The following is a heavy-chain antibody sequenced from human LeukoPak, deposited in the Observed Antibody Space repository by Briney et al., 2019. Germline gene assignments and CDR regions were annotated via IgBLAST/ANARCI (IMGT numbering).Heavy chain of an antibody. V-gene: IGHV4-59*01. Sequence: SETLSLTCTVSGGFISTYYWSWIRQPPGKGLEWIGYIYYSGSTNYNPSLESRVTMTVDTSKNQFSLNLNSVTAADTAVYYCARSGKYYDAIDYWGQGILVTVSS. CDR3: ARSGKYYDAIDY. CDR2: IYYSGST. CDR1: GGFISTYY. J-gene: IGHJ4*02. D-gene: IGHD3-3*01.